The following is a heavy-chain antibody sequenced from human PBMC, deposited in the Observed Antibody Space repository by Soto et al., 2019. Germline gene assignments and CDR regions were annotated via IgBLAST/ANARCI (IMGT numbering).Heavy chain of an antibody. CDR2: IYYSGST. D-gene: IGHD3-10*01. Sequence: SETLSLTCTVSGGSISSYYWSWIRQPPGKGLEWIGYIYYSGSTNYNPSLKSRVTISVDTSKNQFSLKLSSVTAADTAVYYCARNQYGSGKYYYYMDVRGKGTTVTVSS. CDR1: GGSISSYY. J-gene: IGHJ6*03. CDR3: ARNQYGSGKYYYYMDV. V-gene: IGHV4-59*01.